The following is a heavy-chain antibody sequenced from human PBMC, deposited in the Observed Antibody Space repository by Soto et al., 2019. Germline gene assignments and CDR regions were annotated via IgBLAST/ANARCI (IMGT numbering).Heavy chain of an antibody. J-gene: IGHJ4*02. CDR2: TPGSGGSS. V-gene: IGHV3-23*01. CDR3: ARGGSTGWFYFDF. CDR1: GFTFKSYA. Sequence: GESLKISCAASGFTFKSYAMNWGRQAPGKGLEWVASTPGSGGSSYYADSVKGRFTISRDNSKNTLYLDLNSLKAEDTAMYYWARGGSTGWFYFDFWGQGTQVTVSS. D-gene: IGHD6-19*01.